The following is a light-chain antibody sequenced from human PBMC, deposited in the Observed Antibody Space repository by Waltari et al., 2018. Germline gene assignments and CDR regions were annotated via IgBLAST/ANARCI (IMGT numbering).Light chain of an antibody. CDR2: NTY. CDR1: QSVARA. J-gene: IGKJ1*01. V-gene: IGKV3-20*01. Sequence: EIVLTQSPGTLSLSPGERATLSCRASQSVARALAWYQQKPGQPPRLLIDNTYPRATGVPDRFSGGGSGTDFSLTISRLGPEDFAVYYCQNYVRLPATFGQGTKVEIK. CDR3: QNYVRLPAT.